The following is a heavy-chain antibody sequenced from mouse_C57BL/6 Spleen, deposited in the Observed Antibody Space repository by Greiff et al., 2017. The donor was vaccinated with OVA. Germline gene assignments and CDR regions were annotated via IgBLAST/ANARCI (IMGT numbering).Heavy chain of an antibody. CDR1: GYTFTSYW. J-gene: IGHJ2*01. V-gene: IGHV1-64*01. CDR3: ARDDYDYCDY. Sequence: QVQLQQPGAELVKPGASVKMSCKASGYTFTSYWITWVKQRPGQGLEWIGMIHPNSGSTNYNEKFKSKATLTVDKSSITAYMQLSSLTSEDSAVYYCARDDYDYCDYWRKGTALTVSS. D-gene: IGHD2-4*01. CDR2: IHPNSGST.